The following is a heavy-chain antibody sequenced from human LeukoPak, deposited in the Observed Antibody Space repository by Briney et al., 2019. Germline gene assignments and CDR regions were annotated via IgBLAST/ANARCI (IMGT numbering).Heavy chain of an antibody. CDR3: AGVGGSWELIR. J-gene: IGHJ4*02. CDR1: GFTFTNYW. CDR2: IRQDGSEK. Sequence: AGSLRLSCAASGFTFTNYWMSWVRQAPGKGLEWVANIRQDGSEKFYVDSVRGRFTISRDNDKSSLYLQMNSLRGEDTDVYFCAGVGGSWELIRWGQGTLVTV. V-gene: IGHV3-7*01. D-gene: IGHD1-26*01.